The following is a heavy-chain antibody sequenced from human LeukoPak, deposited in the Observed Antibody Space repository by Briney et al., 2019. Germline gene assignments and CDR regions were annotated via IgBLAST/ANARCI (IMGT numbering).Heavy chain of an antibody. Sequence: PSETLSLTCTVSGGSISGYYWSWIRHPPGKGLEWIGYVYYTGTTNYNPSLNSRVTISVDTSKNQFSLKLSSVTAADTAVYYCARPSSGYFHEWGQGALVTVSS. CDR1: GGSISGYY. CDR2: VYYTGTT. J-gene: IGHJ4*02. CDR3: ARPSSGYFHE. D-gene: IGHD3-22*01. V-gene: IGHV4-59*13.